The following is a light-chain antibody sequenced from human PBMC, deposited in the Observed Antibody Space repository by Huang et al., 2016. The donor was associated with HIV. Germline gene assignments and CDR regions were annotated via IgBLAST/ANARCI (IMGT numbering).Light chain of an antibody. Sequence: EIVLTQSPGTLSLSPGEGATLSCRASQSISSTYLAWYQQKPGTPPRLVSYSASPRATGIPDRFSGSGSGTDFTLTISRLEPEDFAVYYCQQYGSTLPWTFGQGTKVEIK. CDR2: SAS. CDR1: QSISSTY. J-gene: IGKJ1*01. CDR3: QQYGSTLPWT. V-gene: IGKV3-20*01.